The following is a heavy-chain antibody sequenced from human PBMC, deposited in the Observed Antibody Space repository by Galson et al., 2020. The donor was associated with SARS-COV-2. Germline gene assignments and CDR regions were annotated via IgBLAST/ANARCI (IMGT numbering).Heavy chain of an antibody. V-gene: IGHV4-59*12. Sequence: ETSETLSLTCTFSSGSISSYYWSWIRQPPGKGLEWIGYIYYNGNTKYNSSLKSRVSISLDTSKNQFSLKLTSVIAADTAVYYCASYTIDSSGWNGGWFDPWGQGTLVTVSS. D-gene: IGHD6-19*01. CDR2: IYYNGNT. CDR1: SGSISSYY. J-gene: IGHJ5*02. CDR3: ASYTIDSSGWNGGWFDP.